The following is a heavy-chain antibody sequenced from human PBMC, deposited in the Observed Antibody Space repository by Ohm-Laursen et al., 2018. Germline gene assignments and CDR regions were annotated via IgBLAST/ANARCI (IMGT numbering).Heavy chain of an antibody. CDR3: ARVGSSWYFDY. J-gene: IGHJ4*02. Sequence: SDTLSLTCTVSGGSISSSSYYWGWIRQPPGKGLEWIGSIYYSGSTYYNPSLKSRVTISVDTSKNQFSLKLSSVTAADTAVYYCARVGSSWYFDYWGQGTLVTVSS. CDR2: IYYSGST. D-gene: IGHD6-13*01. CDR1: GGSISSSSYY. V-gene: IGHV4-39*01.